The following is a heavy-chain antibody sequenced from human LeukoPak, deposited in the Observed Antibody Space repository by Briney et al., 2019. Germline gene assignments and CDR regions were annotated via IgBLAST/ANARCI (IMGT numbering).Heavy chain of an antibody. CDR3: AKDLGSSQWLVLGNAFDI. CDR1: GFTFSGSA. D-gene: IGHD6-19*01. J-gene: IGHJ3*02. V-gene: IGHV3-23*01. Sequence: GGSLRLSCVASGFTFSGSAIHWVRQASGKGLEWVSAISGSGGSTYYADSVKGRFTISRDNSKNTLYLQMNSLRAEDTAVYYCAKDLGSSQWLVLGNAFDIWGQGTMVTVSS. CDR2: ISGSGGST.